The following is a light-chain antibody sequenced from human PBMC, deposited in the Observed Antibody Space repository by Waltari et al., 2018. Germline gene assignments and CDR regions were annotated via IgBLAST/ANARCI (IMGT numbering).Light chain of an antibody. CDR1: QGISSY. J-gene: IGKJ1*01. Sequence: AIRITQSPSSLSASTGDRVTITCRASQGISSYLAWYQQQPGKTPKLLIYAASTLQSGVPSRFSGSGSGTDCTLTISCLQSEDFATYYCQQYYSYPRVFGQGTKVEIK. V-gene: IGKV1-8*01. CDR2: AAS. CDR3: QQYYSYPRV.